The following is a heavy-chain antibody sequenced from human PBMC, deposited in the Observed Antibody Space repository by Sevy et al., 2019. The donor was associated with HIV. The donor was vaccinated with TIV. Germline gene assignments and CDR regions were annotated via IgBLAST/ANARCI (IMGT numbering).Heavy chain of an antibody. CDR2: INHSGST. D-gene: IGHD2-2*01. CDR3: ARGYCSSTSCYRYYYYYGMDV. CDR1: GGSFSGYY. Sequence: SETLSLTCAVYGGSFSGYYWSWIRQPPGKGLEWIGEINHSGSTNYNPYVKSRVTISVDTSKNQFSLKLSSVTAADTAVYYCARGYCSSTSCYRYYYYYGMDVWGQGTTVTVSS. J-gene: IGHJ6*02. V-gene: IGHV4-34*01.